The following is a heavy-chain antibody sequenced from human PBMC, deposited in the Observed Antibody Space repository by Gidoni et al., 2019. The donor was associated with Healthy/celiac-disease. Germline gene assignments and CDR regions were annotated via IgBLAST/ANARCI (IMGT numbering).Heavy chain of an antibody. Sequence: EVQVMESGGGLVQPGGSLRLSCVASGFTFSSYWMHWVRQAPGKGLVWVSRLNSDGSSTTNAAAVKGRFTISRDNAKNTVYLQMNSLRAEDTAVYYCAREYSSSFAYYGLDVWGQGTTVTVSS. CDR2: LNSDGSST. J-gene: IGHJ6*02. V-gene: IGHV3-74*03. CDR1: GFTFSSYW. CDR3: AREYSSSFAYYGLDV. D-gene: IGHD6-6*01.